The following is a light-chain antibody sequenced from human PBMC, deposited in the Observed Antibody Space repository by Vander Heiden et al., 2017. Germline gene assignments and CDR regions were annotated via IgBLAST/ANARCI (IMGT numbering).Light chain of an antibody. CDR2: YAS. V-gene: IGKV6-21*01. J-gene: IGKJ1*01. CDR3: QQSSSLPWT. CDR1: QTIGDN. Sequence: EIVLTQSPDFQSVTPKEKVTITCRASQTIGDNLHWYQQKPEQSPKLLIRYASQYGSGVPSKFSGSGSGTDFTLTINSREAEDAATYYCQQSSSLPWTFGQGTKVEIK.